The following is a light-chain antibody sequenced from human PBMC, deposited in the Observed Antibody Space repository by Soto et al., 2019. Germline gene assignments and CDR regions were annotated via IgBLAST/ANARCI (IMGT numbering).Light chain of an antibody. J-gene: IGLJ1*01. CDR2: DVS. CDR1: SSDVGGYNY. Sequence: QSVLTQPASVSGSPGQSITISCTGTSSDVGGYNYVSWYQQHPGKAPKLMIYDVSNRPSGVSNRFSGSKSGNTASLTISGLQAEYEEDYYCSSYTISSTLYVFGTGTKLTVL. V-gene: IGLV2-14*01. CDR3: SSYTISSTLYV.